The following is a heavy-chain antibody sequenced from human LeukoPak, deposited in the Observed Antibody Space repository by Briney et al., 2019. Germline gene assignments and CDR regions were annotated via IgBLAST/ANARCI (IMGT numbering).Heavy chain of an antibody. CDR3: ASRFADY. D-gene: IGHD3-10*01. CDR2: ISYDGSNK. CDR1: GFTFSSYG. J-gene: IGHJ4*02. V-gene: IGHV3-30*03. Sequence: PGRSLRLSCAASGFTFSSYGMHWVRQAPGKGLEWVAVISYDGSNKYYADSVKGRFTISRDNAKNTLYLQMNSLRAEDTAVYYCASRFADYWGQGTLVTVSS.